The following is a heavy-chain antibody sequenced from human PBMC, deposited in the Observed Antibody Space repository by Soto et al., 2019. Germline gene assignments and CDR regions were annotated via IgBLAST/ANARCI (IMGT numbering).Heavy chain of an antibody. J-gene: IGHJ4*02. CDR2: IYYSGST. D-gene: IGHD3-22*01. CDR1: GGSISSGGYY. Sequence: PSETLSLTCTVSGGSISSGGYYWSWIRQHPGKGLEWIGYIYYSGSTYYNPSLKSRVTIPVDTSKNQFSLKLSSVTAADTAVYYCARTYLDSSGYPDYWGQGTLVTVSS. V-gene: IGHV4-31*03. CDR3: ARTYLDSSGYPDY.